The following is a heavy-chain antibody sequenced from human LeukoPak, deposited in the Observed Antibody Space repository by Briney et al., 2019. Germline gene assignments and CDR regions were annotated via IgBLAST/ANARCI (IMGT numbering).Heavy chain of an antibody. J-gene: IGHJ5*02. D-gene: IGHD5-18*01. CDR2: ISAYNGNT. V-gene: IGHV1-18*01. CDR3: ARDPGYGYGHGWFDP. CDR1: GYTFTSYG. Sequence: GASVKVSCKASGYTFTSYGISWVRQAPGQGLEWMGWISAYNGNTNYAQKLQGRVTMTTDTSTSTAYMELRSLRSDDTAVYYCARDPGYGYGHGWFDPWGQGTLVTVSS.